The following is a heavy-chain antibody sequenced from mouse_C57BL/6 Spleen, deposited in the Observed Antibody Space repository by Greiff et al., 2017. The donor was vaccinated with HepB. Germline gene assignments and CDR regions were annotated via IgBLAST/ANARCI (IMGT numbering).Heavy chain of an antibody. CDR3: ARHGGYDRGY. V-gene: IGHV5-9*01. CDR1: GFTFSSYT. D-gene: IGHD2-2*01. Sequence: EVKLVESGGGLVKPGGSLKLSCAASGFTFSSYTMSWVRQTPEKRLEWVATISGGGGNTYYPDSVKGRFTISRDNAKKTLYLQMSSLRAEDTALYYCARHGGYDRGYGGQGTLVTVAA. CDR2: ISGGGGNT. J-gene: IGHJ3*01.